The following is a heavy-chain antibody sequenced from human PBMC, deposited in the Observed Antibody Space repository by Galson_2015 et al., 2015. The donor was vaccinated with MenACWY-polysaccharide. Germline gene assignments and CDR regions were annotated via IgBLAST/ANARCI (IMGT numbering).Heavy chain of an antibody. Sequence: QSGAEVKKPGDSLQISCKGSGYDFKTHWIAWLRQMPGKGLEWMAIMWPDESDIRYRPSLQGQFTISADASVNTAYLQWSSLSASDTAIYYCARGPSSGYYFLGFDVWGQGTRVIVSS. CDR2: MWPDESDI. V-gene: IGHV5-51*01. CDR1: GYDFKTHW. D-gene: IGHD3-22*01. J-gene: IGHJ3*01. CDR3: ARGPSSGYYFLGFDV.